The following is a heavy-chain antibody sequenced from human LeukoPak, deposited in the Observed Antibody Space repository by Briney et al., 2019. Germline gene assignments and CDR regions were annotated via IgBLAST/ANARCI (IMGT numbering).Heavy chain of an antibody. V-gene: IGHV4-39*01. CDR3: ARLPAATDI. CDR2: IYYSWST. CDR1: GGSISSSTYY. J-gene: IGHJ3*02. Sequence: KPSETLSLTCTVSGGSISSSTYYWGWIRQPPGKGLEWIASIYYSWSTYYNPSLKSRLTISVDTSKNQFSLKVSSVTAADTAVYYCARLPAATDIWGQGTMVTVSS.